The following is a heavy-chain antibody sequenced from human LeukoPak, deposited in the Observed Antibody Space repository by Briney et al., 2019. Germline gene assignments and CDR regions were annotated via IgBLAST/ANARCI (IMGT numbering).Heavy chain of an antibody. J-gene: IGHJ6*03. V-gene: IGHV6-1*01. CDR3: AREPSTPPGSVRLRPNYYYYMDV. Sequence: SQTLSLTCAISGDSVSSNSAAWNWIRQSPSRGLEWLGRTYYRSKWYNDYAVSVKSRITINPDTSKNQFSLQLNSVTPEDTAVYYCAREPSTPPGSVRLRPNYYYYMDVWGKGTTVTISS. CDR2: TYYRSKWYN. CDR1: GDSVSSNSAA. D-gene: IGHD3-10*01.